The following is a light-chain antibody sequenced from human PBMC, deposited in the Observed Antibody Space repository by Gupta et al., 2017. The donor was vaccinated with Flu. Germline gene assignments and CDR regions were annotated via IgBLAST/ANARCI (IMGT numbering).Light chain of an antibody. CDR1: QSVSTN. Sequence: EIVMTQSPATLSVSPGERATLSCRASQSVSTNLAWYQQKPGQVPRLLIYAASTRANGIPARFSGSGSGTEFTLTISSLQSEDSADYYWQQDNDWRTFGQGTKVEIK. CDR3: QQDNDWRT. CDR2: AAS. V-gene: IGKV3-15*01. J-gene: IGKJ1*01.